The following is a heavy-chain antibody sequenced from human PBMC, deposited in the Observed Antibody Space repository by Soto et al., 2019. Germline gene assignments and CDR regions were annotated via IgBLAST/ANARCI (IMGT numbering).Heavy chain of an antibody. CDR2: IIPLLGTS. D-gene: IGHD5-18*01. J-gene: IGHJ6*02. V-gene: IGHV1-69*06. CDR3: ARYGRYNYGGYYGTDV. Sequence: VQMVQSGAEVKKPGSSVRVSCKASGDTFSSYAISWVRQAPGQGLEWMGGIIPLLGTSKHAQKFQDRVSITADKSTATAYMELSSLRSEDTAVYYCARYGRYNYGGYYGTDVWGQGTTVIVSS. CDR1: GDTFSSYA.